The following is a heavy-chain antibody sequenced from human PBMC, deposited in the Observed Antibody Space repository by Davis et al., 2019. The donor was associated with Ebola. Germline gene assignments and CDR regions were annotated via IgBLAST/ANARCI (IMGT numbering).Heavy chain of an antibody. J-gene: IGHJ4*02. Sequence: PGGSLRLSCAASGFTFSSYSMNWVRQPPGKGLEWVSVIYSGGSTYYADSVKGRFTISRDNSKDTLYPQMNSLRAEDTAVYYCAKEYGSGSYFGYGDYWGQGTLVTVSS. CDR1: GFTFSSYS. D-gene: IGHD3-10*01. V-gene: IGHV3-53*01. CDR3: AKEYGSGSYFGYGDY. CDR2: IYSGGST.